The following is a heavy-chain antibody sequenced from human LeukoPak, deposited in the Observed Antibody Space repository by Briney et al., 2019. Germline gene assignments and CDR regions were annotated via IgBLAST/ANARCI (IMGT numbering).Heavy chain of an antibody. CDR2: ISSSSSYI. CDR3: ARDSSTSPYFDY. CDR1: GFTFSSYG. D-gene: IGHD2-2*01. Sequence: GGSLRLSCAASGFTFSSYGMNWVRQAPGKGLEWVSSISSSSSYIYYADSVKGRFTISRDNAKNSLYLQMNSLRAEDTAVYYCARDSSTSPYFDYWGQGTLVTVSS. J-gene: IGHJ4*02. V-gene: IGHV3-21*01.